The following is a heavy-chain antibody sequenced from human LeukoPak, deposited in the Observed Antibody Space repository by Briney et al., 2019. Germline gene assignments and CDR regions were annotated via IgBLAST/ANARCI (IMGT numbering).Heavy chain of an antibody. CDR1: GGSFSGYY. Sequence: PSETLSLTCAVYGGSFSGYYWCWIRKRPREGQGWGGEINHSGSTNYNPTLKSRVTISVDTSKNQFSLKLSSVTAAHTAVYYCARDLDLILTGYDGMDVWGQGTTVTVS. V-gene: IGHV4-34*01. CDR2: INHSGST. J-gene: IGHJ6*02. CDR3: ARDLDLILTGYDGMDV. D-gene: IGHD3-9*01.